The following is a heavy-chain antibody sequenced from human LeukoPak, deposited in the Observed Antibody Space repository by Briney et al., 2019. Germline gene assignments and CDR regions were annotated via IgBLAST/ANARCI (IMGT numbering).Heavy chain of an antibody. CDR2: IYTSGST. CDR3: ARDLAPSQGAAADALYNWFDP. CDR1: GGSISSYY. Sequence: SETLSLTCTVSGGSISSYYWSWIRQPAGKGLEWIGRIYTSGSTNYNPSLKSRVTMSVDTSKNQFSLKLSSVTAADTAVYYCARDLAPSQGAAADALYNWFDPWGQGTLVTVSS. J-gene: IGHJ5*02. D-gene: IGHD6-13*01. V-gene: IGHV4-4*07.